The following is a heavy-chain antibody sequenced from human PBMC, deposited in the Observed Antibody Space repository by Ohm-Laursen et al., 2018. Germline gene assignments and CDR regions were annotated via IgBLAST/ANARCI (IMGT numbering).Heavy chain of an antibody. J-gene: IGHJ3*02. D-gene: IGHD4-11*01. Sequence: GSLRLSCAASGFTFSDYYMSWIRQAPGKGLVWVSRINGDGSSTTYADSVKGRFTISRDNAKNTVYVQMNSLRAEDTAVYYCARARHSNYRFDAFDMWGQGTMVTVSS. CDR2: INGDGSST. CDR3: ARARHSNYRFDAFDM. CDR1: GFTFSDYY. V-gene: IGHV3-74*01.